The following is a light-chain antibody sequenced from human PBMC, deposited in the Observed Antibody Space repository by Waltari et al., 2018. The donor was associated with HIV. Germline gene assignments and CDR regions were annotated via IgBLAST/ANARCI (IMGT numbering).Light chain of an antibody. CDR2: TAT. J-gene: IGKJ3*01. V-gene: IGKV1-39*01. CDR1: QNVKNY. Sequence: DIQMTQSPSSLSASIGDRVDITCRASQNVKNYLNWYQQKPGQAPKILIYTATTLHIGVPSRFSGSGSGTEFTLTITNLQPEDYALYFCQQSYYSPKFGPGTTVDIK. CDR3: QQSYYSPK.